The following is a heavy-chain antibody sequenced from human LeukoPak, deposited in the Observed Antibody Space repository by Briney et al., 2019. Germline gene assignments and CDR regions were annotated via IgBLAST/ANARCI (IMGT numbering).Heavy chain of an antibody. CDR2: INWDGYKA. Sequence: GGSLRLSCAAPRFTFGDWTMHWVRQAPGKGLEWLSRINWDGYKAYYADSVKGRFTISRDNSKRSLYLEMKSLRIEDTAFYYCAKSAGDRFDSWGQGTLVTVSS. J-gene: IGHJ4*02. CDR1: RFTFGDWT. CDR3: AKSAGDRFDS. V-gene: IGHV3-43*01. D-gene: IGHD3-10*01.